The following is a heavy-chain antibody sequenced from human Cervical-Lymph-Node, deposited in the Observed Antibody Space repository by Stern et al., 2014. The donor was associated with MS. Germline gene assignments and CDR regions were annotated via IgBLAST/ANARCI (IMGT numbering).Heavy chain of an antibody. CDR2: IYPGDFDT. Sequence: EVQLVQSGAEVKKPGESLKISCKGSGYSFTSYWIAWVRQMPWKGLEWMGIIYPGDFDTRYSPSFQGQVTISADKSISTAYLQWSSLKASDTAMYYCARQTGRGGGYYYYGMDVWGQGTTVTVSS. J-gene: IGHJ6*02. CDR3: ARQTGRGGGYYYYGMDV. D-gene: IGHD3-10*01. CDR1: GYSFTSYW. V-gene: IGHV5-51*01.